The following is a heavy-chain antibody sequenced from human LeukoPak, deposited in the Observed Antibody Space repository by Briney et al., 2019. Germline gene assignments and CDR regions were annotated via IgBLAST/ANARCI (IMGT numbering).Heavy chain of an antibody. V-gene: IGHV3-7*05. J-gene: IGHJ4*02. CDR3: ARGRGCDY. CDR2: IKQDGSEE. Sequence: PGGSLRLSCAASGFTFSSNWMSWVRQAPGKGLEWVANIKQDGSEEYYVDSVKGRFTISRDNTKNSLFLQMNSLRAEDTAVYYCARGRGCDYWGQGTLVTVST. D-gene: IGHD6-19*01. CDR1: GFTFSSNW.